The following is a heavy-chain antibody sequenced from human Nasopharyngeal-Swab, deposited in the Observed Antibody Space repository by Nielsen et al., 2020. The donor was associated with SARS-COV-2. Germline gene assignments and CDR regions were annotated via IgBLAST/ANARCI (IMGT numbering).Heavy chain of an antibody. CDR2: IYYTGST. Sequence: RQAPGKGLEWIGYIYYTGSTYCNPSLKSRVTISVDTSKNQFSLKLNSVTAADTAVYYCARYPSSSWSSYGMDVWGQGTTVTVSS. CDR3: ARYPSSSWSSYGMDV. J-gene: IGHJ6*02. V-gene: IGHV4-31*02. D-gene: IGHD6-13*01.